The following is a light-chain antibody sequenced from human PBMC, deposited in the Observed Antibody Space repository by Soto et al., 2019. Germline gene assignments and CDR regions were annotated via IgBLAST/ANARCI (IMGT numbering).Light chain of an antibody. CDR3: QQYYATPFA. J-gene: IGKJ3*01. CDR2: WAS. V-gene: IGKV4-1*01. CDR1: QSVLYSSNNANY. Sequence: DIVMTQSPDSLAVSLGERATINCKSSQSVLYSSNNANYLAWYQQKPGQPPKLLLYWASTRASGDPDRFSGSRSATDFSLIISSLQAEDVAVYYCQQYYATPFAFGPGNKVDI.